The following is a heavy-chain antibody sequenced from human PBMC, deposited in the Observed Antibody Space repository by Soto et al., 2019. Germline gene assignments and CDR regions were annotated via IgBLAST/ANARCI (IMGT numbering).Heavy chain of an antibody. J-gene: IGHJ2*01. CDR2: ISAYNGNT. D-gene: IGHD3-10*01. Sequence: QVQLVQSGAEVKKPGASVKVSCKASGYTFTSYGISWVRQAPGQGLEWMGWISAYNGNTNYAQKFQGRVTMTRDTSISTAYMELSRLRSDDTAVYYCARDPGNWYFDLWGRGTLVTVSS. CDR3: ARDPGNWYFDL. V-gene: IGHV1-18*04. CDR1: GYTFTSYG.